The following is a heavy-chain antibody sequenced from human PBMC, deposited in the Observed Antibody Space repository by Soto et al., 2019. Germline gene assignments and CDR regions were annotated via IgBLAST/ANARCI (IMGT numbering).Heavy chain of an antibody. J-gene: IGHJ4*02. CDR2: ISSRGIST. D-gene: IGHD3-22*01. V-gene: IGHV3-48*03. CDR3: SRALTHYYDTSGPAFGY. CDR1: GFTFSSFD. Sequence: DVQLVESGGALVQPGGSLRLSCVGSGFTFSSFDMNWVRQAPGKGLEWISYISSRGISTYYADSVKGRFTISRDNAENSLVLQMSSLRVEDTAAYYCSRALTHYYDTSGPAFGYWGQGTLLTVSS.